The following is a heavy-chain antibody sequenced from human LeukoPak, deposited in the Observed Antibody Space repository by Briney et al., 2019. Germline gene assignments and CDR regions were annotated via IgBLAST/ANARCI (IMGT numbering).Heavy chain of an antibody. Sequence: GESLKISCKGSGYSFTTYWIAWMRQMPGNGLEWMGIIYPGDSDTRYSPSFQGQVTISADESITTAYLQWSSLKASDTAMYYCARLGAAEGIDYWGQGTLVTVSS. D-gene: IGHD6-25*01. CDR1: GYSFTTYW. CDR2: IYPGDSDT. J-gene: IGHJ4*02. V-gene: IGHV5-51*01. CDR3: ARLGAAEGIDY.